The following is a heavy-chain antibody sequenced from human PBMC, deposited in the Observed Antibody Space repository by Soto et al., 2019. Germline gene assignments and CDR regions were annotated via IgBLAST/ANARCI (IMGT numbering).Heavy chain of an antibody. Sequence: GGSLRLSCAASGFTLSSYGMHWVRQAPGKGLEWVAVIWYDGSNKYYADSVKGRFTISRDNSKNTLYLQMNSLRAEDTAVYYCARDIKSTSCFFPVYWGQGTLVTVSS. J-gene: IGHJ4*02. D-gene: IGHD2-2*01. CDR3: ARDIKSTSCFFPVY. CDR1: GFTLSSYG. V-gene: IGHV3-33*01. CDR2: IWYDGSNK.